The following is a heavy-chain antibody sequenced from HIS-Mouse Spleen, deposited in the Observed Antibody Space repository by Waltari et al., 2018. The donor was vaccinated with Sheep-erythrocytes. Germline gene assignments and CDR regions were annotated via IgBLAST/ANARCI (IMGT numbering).Heavy chain of an antibody. V-gene: IGHV3-30-3*01. Sequence: QVQLVESGGGVVQPGRSLRLSCAASGFTFSSYAMHWARQAPGKGLEWVSVISYDGSNKYYADSVKGRFTISRDNSKNTLYLQMNSLRAEDTAVYYCARGAFDIWGQGTMVTVSS. J-gene: IGHJ3*02. CDR2: ISYDGSNK. CDR3: ARGAFDI. CDR1: GFTFSSYA.